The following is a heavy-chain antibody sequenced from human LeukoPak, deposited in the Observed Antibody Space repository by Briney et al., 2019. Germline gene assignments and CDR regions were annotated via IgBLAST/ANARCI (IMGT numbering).Heavy chain of an antibody. J-gene: IGHJ3*02. V-gene: IGHV4-59*01. CDR1: GGSISSYY. D-gene: IGHD5-24*01. Sequence: KPSETLSLTCTVSGGSISSYYWSWIRQPPGKGLEWIGYIYYSGSTNYNPSLKSRVTISVDTSKNQFSLKLSSVTAADTAVYYCAAYDPVEMATTAGAFDIWGQGTMVTVSS. CDR2: IYYSGST. CDR3: AAYDPVEMATTAGAFDI.